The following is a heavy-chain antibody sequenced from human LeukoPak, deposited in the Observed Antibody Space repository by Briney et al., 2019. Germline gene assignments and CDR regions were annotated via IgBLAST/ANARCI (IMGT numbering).Heavy chain of an antibody. CDR1: EGTFSSYA. Sequence: ASVKVSCKASEGTFSSYAISWVRQASGQGLEWMGRIIPILGIANYAQKFQGRVTITADKSTSTAYMELSSLRSEDTAVYYCARDRDNWNDGDAFDIWGQGTMVTVSS. V-gene: IGHV1-69*04. J-gene: IGHJ3*02. CDR2: IIPILGIA. D-gene: IGHD1-1*01. CDR3: ARDRDNWNDGDAFDI.